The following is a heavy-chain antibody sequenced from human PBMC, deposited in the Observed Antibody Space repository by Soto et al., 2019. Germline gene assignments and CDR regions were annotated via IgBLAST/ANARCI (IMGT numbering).Heavy chain of an antibody. CDR3: VRVRRIVGYFYDYMDV. CDR2: ISAYNGDT. D-gene: IGHD3-16*02. CDR1: GYTFTNYG. Sequence: QVQLLQSGAEVKKPGASVKVSCKASGYTFTNYGITWVRQAPGQGLEWMGWISAYNGDTHYTQRLQGRVTMTTDTSTSTAYMELRGLRSDDTAVYYCVRVRRIVGYFYDYMDVWGEGTTVTVSS. V-gene: IGHV1-18*01. J-gene: IGHJ6*03.